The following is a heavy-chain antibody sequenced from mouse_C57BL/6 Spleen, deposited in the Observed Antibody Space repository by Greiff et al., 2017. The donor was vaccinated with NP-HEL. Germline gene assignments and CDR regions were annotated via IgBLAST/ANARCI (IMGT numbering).Heavy chain of an antibody. CDR2: ILPGSGST. Sequence: LEWIGEILPGSGSTNYNEKFKGKATFTADTSSNTAYMQLSSLTTEDSAIYYCARTPYYGSSLDYWGQGTTLTVSS. D-gene: IGHD1-1*01. V-gene: IGHV1-9*01. J-gene: IGHJ2*01. CDR3: ARTPYYGSSLDY.